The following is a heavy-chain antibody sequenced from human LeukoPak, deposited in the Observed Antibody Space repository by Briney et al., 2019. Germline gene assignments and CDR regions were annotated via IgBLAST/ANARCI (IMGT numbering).Heavy chain of an antibody. CDR3: ARVPSDYYDSSGYYFDY. Sequence: SVKVSCKASGGTFSSYAISWVRQAPGQGLEWMGGIIPIFGTANYAQKFQGRVTITVDKSTSTAYMELSSLRSEDTAVYYCARVPSDYYDSSGYYFDYWGQGTLVTVSS. CDR1: GGTFSSYA. D-gene: IGHD3-22*01. J-gene: IGHJ4*02. CDR2: IIPIFGTA. V-gene: IGHV1-69*06.